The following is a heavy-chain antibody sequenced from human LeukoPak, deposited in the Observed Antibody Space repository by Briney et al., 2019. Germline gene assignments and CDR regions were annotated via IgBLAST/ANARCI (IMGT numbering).Heavy chain of an antibody. CDR3: ARGAQPQWQVDF. Sequence: ASVKVSCTASGYTFTSYGVTWVRQAPGQGLEWMGWISACNGYTNYEQKFQGRVTMTTDTSTTTAYIELRSLRSDDTAVYYCARGAQPQWQVDFWGQGTLVTVPS. D-gene: IGHD2-8*01. CDR1: GYTFTSYG. CDR2: ISACNGYT. J-gene: IGHJ4*02. V-gene: IGHV1-18*01.